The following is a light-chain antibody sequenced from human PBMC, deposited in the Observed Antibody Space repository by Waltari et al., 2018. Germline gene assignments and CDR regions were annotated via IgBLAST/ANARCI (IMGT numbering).Light chain of an antibody. CDR1: QSVSRT. V-gene: IGKV3-20*01. CDR3: QKYGTLPAT. Sequence: EIVLTQSPGTLSLSPGERATLSCRASQSVSRTLAWYQQKPGQAPRLLIYDASIRATGIPDRFSGSGSGTDFSLTISRLEPEDFAVYYCQKYGTLPATSGQGTKVEIK. J-gene: IGKJ1*01. CDR2: DAS.